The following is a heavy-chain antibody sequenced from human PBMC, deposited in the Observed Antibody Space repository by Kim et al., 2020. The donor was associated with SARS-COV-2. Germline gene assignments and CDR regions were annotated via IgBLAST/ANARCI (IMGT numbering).Heavy chain of an antibody. CDR2: IWYDGSNK. CDR3: AREYYDFEVGGWFDP. CDR1: GFTFSSYG. Sequence: GGSLRLSCAASGFTFSSYGMHWVRQAPGKGLEWVAVIWYDGSNKYYADSVKGRFTISRDNSKNTLYLQMNSLRAEDTAVYYCAREYYDFEVGGWFDPWGQGTLVTVSS. J-gene: IGHJ5*02. D-gene: IGHD3-3*01. V-gene: IGHV3-33*01.